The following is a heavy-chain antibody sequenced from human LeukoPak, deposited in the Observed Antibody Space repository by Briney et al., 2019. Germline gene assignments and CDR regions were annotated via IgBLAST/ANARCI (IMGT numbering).Heavy chain of an antibody. CDR1: GGTFSSYA. J-gene: IGHJ3*01. D-gene: IGHD2-15*01. Sequence: ASVKVSCKASGGTFSSYAISWVRQAPGQGLEWMGGIMPIFGTANYAQKFQGRVTITADKSTSTDYLELSSLRSEDTAVYYCASKWGRECSGGSCYHAFDLWGQGTMVTVSS. V-gene: IGHV1-69*06. CDR2: IMPIFGTA. CDR3: ASKWGRECSGGSCYHAFDL.